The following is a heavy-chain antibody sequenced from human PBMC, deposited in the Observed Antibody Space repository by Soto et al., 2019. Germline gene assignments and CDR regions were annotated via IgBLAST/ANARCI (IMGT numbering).Heavy chain of an antibody. D-gene: IGHD6-6*01. CDR2: FRESGGTT. Sequence: VHLWESGGGLVQPGESLRLSCAASGFTFSSSAMSWVRQAPGKGLEWVSTFRESGGTTHYADPVKGRFTMARDTSRNMLFLQMNSLRAEDTAIYYCTKDSHWASISPTHDYWGQGTLVTVSS. CDR1: GFTFSSSA. J-gene: IGHJ4*02. CDR3: TKDSHWASISPTHDY. V-gene: IGHV3-23*01.